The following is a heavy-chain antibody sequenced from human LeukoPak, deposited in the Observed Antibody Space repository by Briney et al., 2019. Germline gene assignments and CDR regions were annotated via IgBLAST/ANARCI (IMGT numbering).Heavy chain of an antibody. Sequence: GGSLSLSCAASGFTFSTYWMYWVRQAPGKGLMWVAKISPDGSGTTYADSVKGRFTIPRDNAKNSLYLQMNSLSAGHTAVYYCARDPLAYYDSRVYSSNWGQGTLVTVSS. J-gene: IGHJ4*02. D-gene: IGHD3-22*01. CDR3: ARDPLAYYDSRVYSSN. CDR1: GFTFSTYW. CDR2: ISPDGSGT. V-gene: IGHV3-74*01.